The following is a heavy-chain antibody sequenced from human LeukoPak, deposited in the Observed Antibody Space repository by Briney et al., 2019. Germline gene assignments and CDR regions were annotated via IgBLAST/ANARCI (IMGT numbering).Heavy chain of an antibody. CDR3: ARVGIYCSSTSCYASDFDY. Sequence: ASVKVSCKASGYTFTSYGISWVRQAPGQGLEWMGWIRAYNGSTNYAQKLQGRLTMTTDTSTSTAYMDLRSLRSDDTAVYYCARVGIYCSSTSCYASDFDYWGQGTLVTVSS. CDR2: IRAYNGST. V-gene: IGHV1-18*01. J-gene: IGHJ4*02. CDR1: GYTFTSYG. D-gene: IGHD2-2*01.